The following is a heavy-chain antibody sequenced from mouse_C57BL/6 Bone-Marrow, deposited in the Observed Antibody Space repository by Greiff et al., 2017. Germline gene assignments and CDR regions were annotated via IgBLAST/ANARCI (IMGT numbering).Heavy chain of an antibody. CDR3: ARYPFAY. CDR2: INPNNGGT. CDR1: GYTFTDYN. V-gene: IGHV1-18*01. Sequence: VQLKQSGPELVKPGASVKIPCKASGYTFTDYNMDWVKQSHGKSLEWIGDINPNNGGTIYNQKFKGKATLTVDKSYSTPYLELRSLTSEDTAVYYCARYPFAYGGQGTLVTVSA. J-gene: IGHJ3*01.